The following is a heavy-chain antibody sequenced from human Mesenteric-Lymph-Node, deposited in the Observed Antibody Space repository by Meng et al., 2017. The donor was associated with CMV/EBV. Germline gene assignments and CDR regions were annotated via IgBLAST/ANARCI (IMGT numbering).Heavy chain of an antibody. CDR2: IRYDGSNK. CDR1: GFTFSSFG. CDR3: AKDRASLYSSSSSYGMDV. V-gene: IGHV3-30*02. Sequence: GESLKISCAASGFTFSSFGMHWVRQAPGKGLEWVAFIRYDGSNKYYADSVKGRFTISRDNSKNTLYLQMNSLRAEDTAVYYCAKDRASLYSSSSSYGMDVWGQGTTVTVSS. J-gene: IGHJ6*02. D-gene: IGHD6-6*01.